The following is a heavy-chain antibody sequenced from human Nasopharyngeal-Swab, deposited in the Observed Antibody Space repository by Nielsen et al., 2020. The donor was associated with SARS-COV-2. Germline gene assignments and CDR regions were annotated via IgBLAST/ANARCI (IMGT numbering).Heavy chain of an antibody. J-gene: IGHJ4*02. CDR3: ARELPGTYSSFDY. CDR1: GVSVTSGDVF. V-gene: IGHV4-61*02. D-gene: IGHD1-26*01. CDR2: IFGRGNRP. Sequence: SETLSLTCSVSGVSVTSGDVFWSWVRQPAGKALQYIGRIFGRGNRPDFNPSLKSRGTISIDTSKNQFSLNLTSVTAADTAIYFCARELPGTYSSFDYWGQGILVTVS.